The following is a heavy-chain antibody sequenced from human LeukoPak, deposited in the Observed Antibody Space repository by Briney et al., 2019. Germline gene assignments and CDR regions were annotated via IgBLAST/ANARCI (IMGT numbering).Heavy chain of an antibody. CDR2: VFSSGTT. CDR1: GGSISNYH. Sequence: PSETLSLTCTVSGGSISNYHWSWIRQPAGKGLEYIGRVFSSGTTNYNPSLMSRVTMSVDTSKNQFALNLSSVTAADTAVYYCARDRGRGGNSYFDHWGQGTLVTVSS. V-gene: IGHV4-4*07. CDR3: ARDRGRGGNSYFDH. J-gene: IGHJ4*02. D-gene: IGHD4-23*01.